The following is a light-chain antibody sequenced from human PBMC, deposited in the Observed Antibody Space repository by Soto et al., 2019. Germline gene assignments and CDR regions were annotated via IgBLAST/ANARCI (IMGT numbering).Light chain of an antibody. CDR1: QSVSNSY. Sequence: ILTQSPATLSLSPGERATLSCRASQSVSNSYLFWYQQKPGQAPRLLIYGTSSRATGVPDRFSGSGSGPDFTLTISSLEPEDVAVYYCQHYVSSPLFTFGPGTKVVFK. V-gene: IGKV3-20*01. CDR2: GTS. CDR3: QHYVSSPLFT. J-gene: IGKJ3*01.